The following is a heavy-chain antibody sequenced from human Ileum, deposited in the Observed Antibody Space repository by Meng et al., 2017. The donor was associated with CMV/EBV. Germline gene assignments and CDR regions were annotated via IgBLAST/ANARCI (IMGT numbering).Heavy chain of an antibody. V-gene: IGHV4-61*08. CDR2: IQSAGRG. CDR1: GASVSSDDYH. Sequence: SETLSLTCTVSGASVSSDDYHWSWIRQPPGKELEWIGQIQSAGRGTYNPSLKSRVTISADTSKNQFSLKLTSVTAADTAVYFCVAYLVLIGGRGYWGQGTVVTVSS. D-gene: IGHD5/OR15-5a*01. J-gene: IGHJ1*01. CDR3: VAYLVLIGGRGY.